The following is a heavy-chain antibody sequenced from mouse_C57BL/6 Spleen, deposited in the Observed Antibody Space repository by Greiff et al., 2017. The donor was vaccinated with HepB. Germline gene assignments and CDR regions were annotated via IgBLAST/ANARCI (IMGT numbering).Heavy chain of an antibody. CDR1: GYTFTDYY. CDR2: INPNNGGT. J-gene: IGHJ3*01. V-gene: IGHV1-26*01. D-gene: IGHD2-4*01. CDR3: ARRTPYDYWAWFAY. Sequence: EVQLQQSGPELVKPGASVKISCKASGYTFTDYYMNWVKQSHGKSLEWIGDINPNNGGTSYNQKFKGKATLTVDKSSSTAYMELRSLTSEDSAVYYCARRTPYDYWAWFAYWGQGTLVTVSA.